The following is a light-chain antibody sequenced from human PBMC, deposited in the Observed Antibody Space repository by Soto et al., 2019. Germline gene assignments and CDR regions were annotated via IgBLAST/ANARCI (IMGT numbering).Light chain of an antibody. CDR2: AAS. CDR3: QQHGTT. J-gene: IGKJ1*01. CDR1: QGIRTW. Sequence: AIRMTQSPSSFSASTGDRVTITCRASQGIRTWLAWYQQKPGKAPKLLIYAASSLQSGVPSRFSGSGSGTDFTLTISRLEPEDSAVYYCQQHGTTFGQGTKVDIK. V-gene: IGKV1-8*01.